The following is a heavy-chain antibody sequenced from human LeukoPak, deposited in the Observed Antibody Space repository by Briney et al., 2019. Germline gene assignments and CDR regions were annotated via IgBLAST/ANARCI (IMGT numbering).Heavy chain of an antibody. CDR3: AREGDAFDI. Sequence: ASVKVSCKASRGTFSSYAISWVRQAPGQGLEWMGRIIPIFGIANYAQKFQGRVTITADKSTSTAYMELSSLRSEDTAVYYCAREGDAFDIWGQGTMVTVSS. CDR2: IIPIFGIA. V-gene: IGHV1-69*04. CDR1: RGTFSSYA. J-gene: IGHJ3*02.